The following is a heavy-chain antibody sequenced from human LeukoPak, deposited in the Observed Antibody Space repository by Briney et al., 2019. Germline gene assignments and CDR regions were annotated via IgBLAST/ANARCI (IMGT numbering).Heavy chain of an antibody. D-gene: IGHD3-22*01. J-gene: IGHJ4*02. CDR1: GGSFSGYY. Sequence: SETLSLTCAVYGGSFSGYYWSWIRQPPGKGLEWIGEINHSGSTNYNPSLKSRVTISVDTSKNQFSLRLSSVTAADTAVYYCARQRIVVGPFDYWGQGTLVTVSS. CDR3: ARQRIVVGPFDY. CDR2: INHSGST. V-gene: IGHV4-34*01.